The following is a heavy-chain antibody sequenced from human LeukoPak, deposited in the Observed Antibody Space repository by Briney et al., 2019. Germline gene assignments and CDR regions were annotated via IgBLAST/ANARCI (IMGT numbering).Heavy chain of an antibody. CDR1: GFSLSTYE. V-gene: IGHV3-48*03. CDR3: ARSYYEYYYDSSGYYRPYFDY. CDR2: ISSSGKTI. Sequence: AGGSLRLSCAASGFSLSTYEMNWVRQTPGKGLEWVGYISSSGKTIYYADAVKGRFTISRDNAKNSLYLQMNSLRAEDTAVYYCARSYYEYYYDSSGYYRPYFDYWGQGTLVTVSS. J-gene: IGHJ4*02. D-gene: IGHD3-22*01.